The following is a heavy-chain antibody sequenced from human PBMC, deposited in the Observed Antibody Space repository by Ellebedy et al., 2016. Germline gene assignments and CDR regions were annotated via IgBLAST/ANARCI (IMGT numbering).Heavy chain of an antibody. CDR2: ISSSSSTI. CDR3: AREDCSSTSCYPDY. D-gene: IGHD2-2*01. V-gene: IGHV3-48*01. Sequence: GESLKISCAASGFTFSSYSMNWVRQAPGKGLEWVSYISSSSSTIYYADSVKGRFTISRDNAKNSLYLQMNSLRAEDTAVYYCAREDCSSTSCYPDYWGQGTLVTVSS. CDR1: GFTFSSYS. J-gene: IGHJ4*02.